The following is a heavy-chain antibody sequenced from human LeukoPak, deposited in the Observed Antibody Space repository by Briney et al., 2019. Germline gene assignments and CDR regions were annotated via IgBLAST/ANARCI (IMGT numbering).Heavy chain of an antibody. CDR1: GFTFSSYA. CDR3: AKDLKADLFAYFDY. Sequence: GGSLRLSCAASGFTFSSYAMSWVRQAPGKGLEWVSTVPGSGSSTSYADSVQGRFTISRDNSKNTLYLQMNSLRAEDTAVYYCAKDLKADLFAYFDYWGQGALVTVSS. V-gene: IGHV3-23*01. CDR2: VPGSGSST. D-gene: IGHD3-16*01. J-gene: IGHJ4*02.